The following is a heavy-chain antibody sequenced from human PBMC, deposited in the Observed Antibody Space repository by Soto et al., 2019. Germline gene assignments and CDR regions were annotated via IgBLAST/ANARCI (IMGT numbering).Heavy chain of an antibody. CDR1: GFTFSSYG. J-gene: IGHJ4*02. CDR3: AKWAFYRWAYFDH. CDR2: ISYDGVDK. D-gene: IGHD1-26*01. V-gene: IGHV3-30*18. Sequence: PGGSLRLSCEASGFTFSSYGMHWVRQAPGKGLEWVAVISYDGVDKYYADSVKGRFTISRDNPKNTFYLQMDSLRAEDTAVYYCAKWAFYRWAYFDHWGQGTLVTVSS.